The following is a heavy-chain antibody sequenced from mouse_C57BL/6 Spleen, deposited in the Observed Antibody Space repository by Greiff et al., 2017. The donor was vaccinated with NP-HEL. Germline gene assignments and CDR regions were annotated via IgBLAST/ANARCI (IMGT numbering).Heavy chain of an antibody. CDR2: IDPEDGDT. CDR3: TTSLIGYAMDY. V-gene: IGHV14-1*01. Sequence: VQLQQPGAELVRPGASVKLSCTASGFNIKDYYMHWVKQRPEQGLEWIGRIDPEDGDTEYAPKFQGKATMTADPSSNTAYLQLSSLTSEDTAVYYCTTSLIGYAMDYWGQGTSVTVSS. D-gene: IGHD1-1*01. J-gene: IGHJ4*01. CDR1: GFNIKDYY.